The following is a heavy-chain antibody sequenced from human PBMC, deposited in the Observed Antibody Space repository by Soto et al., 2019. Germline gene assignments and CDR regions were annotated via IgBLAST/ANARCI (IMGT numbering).Heavy chain of an antibody. CDR2: IYPGDSDT. D-gene: IGHD1-1*01. Sequence: PGESLKISCKGSGYSFTSYWIGWVRQMPGKGLEWMGIIYPGDSDTRYSPSFQGQVTISADKSISTACLQWSSLKASDTAMYYFARHSGGTGSYYYYGMDVWGQGTTVTVSS. V-gene: IGHV5-51*01. CDR3: ARHSGGTGSYYYYGMDV. J-gene: IGHJ6*02. CDR1: GYSFTSYW.